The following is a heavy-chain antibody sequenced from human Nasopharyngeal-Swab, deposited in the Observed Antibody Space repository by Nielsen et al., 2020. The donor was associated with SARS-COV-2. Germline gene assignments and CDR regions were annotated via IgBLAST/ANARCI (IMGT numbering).Heavy chain of an antibody. CDR1: GYTFTSYG. V-gene: IGHV1-18*01. CDR2: ISAYNGNT. D-gene: IGHD1-26*01. Sequence: ASVKVYCTASGYTFTSYGISWVRQAPGQGLEWMGWISAYNGNTNYAQKLQGRVTMTTDTSTSTAYMELRSLRSDDTAVYYCARYESRAELYYFDYWGQGTLVTVSS. CDR3: ARYESRAELYYFDY. J-gene: IGHJ4*02.